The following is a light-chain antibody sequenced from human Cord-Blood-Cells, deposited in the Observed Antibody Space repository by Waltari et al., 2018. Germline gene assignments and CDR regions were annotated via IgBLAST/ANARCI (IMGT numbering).Light chain of an antibody. CDR3: QQRSNRRT. J-gene: IGKJ4*01. CDR2: DAS. Sequence: EIVLTQSPATLSLSLGERDTLSCRASQCVSSYLAWYQQKPGPAPRLLIYDASHRATGIPARFSGRGSGTDFTLTISSLEPEDFAVDYGQQRSNRRTFGGGTKVEIK. V-gene: IGKV3-11*01. CDR1: QCVSSY.